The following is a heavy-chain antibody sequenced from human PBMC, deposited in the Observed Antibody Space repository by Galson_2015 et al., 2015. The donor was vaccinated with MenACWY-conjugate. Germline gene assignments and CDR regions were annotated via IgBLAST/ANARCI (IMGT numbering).Heavy chain of an antibody. Sequence: SLRLSCAASGFIFSAHDMDWVRQGPGRGLEWVGRIRDSGHSHTTEYAASVKARFTISRDESERSVYLKMKSLQSEDSAVYYCTRRMLGSSKAYDFWGQGTMVTV. J-gene: IGHJ3*01. CDR3: TRRMLGSSKAYDF. D-gene: IGHD2-8*01. CDR1: GFIFSAHD. CDR2: IRDSGHSHTT. V-gene: IGHV3-72*01.